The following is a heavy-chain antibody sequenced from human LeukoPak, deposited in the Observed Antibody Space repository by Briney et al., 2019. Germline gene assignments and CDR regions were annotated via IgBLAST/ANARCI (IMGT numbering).Heavy chain of an antibody. CDR1: GDSFTSVTDY. D-gene: IGHD5-24*01. CDR3: ARHSAEMATADY. CDR2: IYYSGST. Sequence: SETLSLTCTVSGDSFTSVTDYWAWIRQPPGKGLEWIGYIYYSGSTNYNPSLKSRVTISVDTSKNQFSLKLSSVTAADTAVYYCARHSAEMATADYWGQGTLVTVSS. V-gene: IGHV4-61*01. J-gene: IGHJ4*02.